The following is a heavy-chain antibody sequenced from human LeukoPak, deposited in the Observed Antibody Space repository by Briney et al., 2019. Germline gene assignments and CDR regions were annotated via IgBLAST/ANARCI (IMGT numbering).Heavy chain of an antibody. J-gene: IGHJ1*01. Sequence: GGSLRLSCAASGFTFSSYGMHWVRQAPGKGLEWVAVISYDGSNKYYADSVKGRFTISRDNSENTLYLQMNSLRAEDTAVYYCAKDRSDSSGYPYFQHWGQGTLVTVSS. CDR3: AKDRSDSSGYPYFQH. CDR1: GFTFSSYG. D-gene: IGHD3-22*01. V-gene: IGHV3-30*18. CDR2: ISYDGSNK.